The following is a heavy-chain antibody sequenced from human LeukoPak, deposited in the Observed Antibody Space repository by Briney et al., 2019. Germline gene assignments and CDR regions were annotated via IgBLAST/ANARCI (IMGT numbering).Heavy chain of an antibody. CDR1: GYTFTSYY. D-gene: IGHD6-19*01. Sequence: GASVKVSCKASGYTFTSYYMHWVRQAPGQGLEWMGWINPNSGGTNYAQKFQGWVTMTRDTSISTAYMELSRLRSDDTAVYYCARGFRAVAQDAFDIWGQGTMVTVSS. CDR2: INPNSGGT. CDR3: ARGFRAVAQDAFDI. V-gene: IGHV1-2*04. J-gene: IGHJ3*02.